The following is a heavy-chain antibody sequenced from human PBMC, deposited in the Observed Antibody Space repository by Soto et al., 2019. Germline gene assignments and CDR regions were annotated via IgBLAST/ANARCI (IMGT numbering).Heavy chain of an antibody. CDR3: ARRGYSSSWYYYYYYGMEV. CDR2: MNPNSGNT. D-gene: IGHD6-13*01. J-gene: IGHJ6*02. V-gene: IGHV1-8*01. CDR1: GYTFTSYD. Sequence: QVQLVQSGAEVKKPGASVKVSCKASGYTFTSYDINWVRQATGQGLEWMGWMNPNSGNTGYAQKFQGGVTMTSNTSISTAYMELSSLRSEDTAVYYCARRGYSSSWYYYYYYGMEVWGQGTTVTVSS.